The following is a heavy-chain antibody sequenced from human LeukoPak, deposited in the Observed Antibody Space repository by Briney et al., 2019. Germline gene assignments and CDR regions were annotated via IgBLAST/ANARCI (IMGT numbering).Heavy chain of an antibody. D-gene: IGHD5-24*01. J-gene: IGHJ4*02. V-gene: IGHV3-23*01. CDR2: IGGSGDRT. Sequence: GGTLRLSCAASGFTFSIYGMNWVRQSPGKGLEWVSDIGGSGDRTYYADSVKGRFSISRDNSKNTLYLQINSLRVEDTAVYYCAKDMRMASFEHWGRGTQVTVSS. CDR3: AKDMRMASFEH. CDR1: GFTFSIYG.